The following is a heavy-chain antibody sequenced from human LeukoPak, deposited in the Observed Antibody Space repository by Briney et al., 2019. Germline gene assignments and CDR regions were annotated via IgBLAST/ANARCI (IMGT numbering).Heavy chain of an antibody. CDR3: ARVGEGGKGFDY. J-gene: IGHJ4*02. V-gene: IGHV3-13*01. D-gene: IGHD4-23*01. CDR2: IDTAGYT. Sequence: GGSLRLSCAASGFTFSSYDMHWVRLTTGKGLEWVSAIDTAGYTYYPGSVKGRFTISRENAKNSLYLQMNSLRAGDTAVYYCARVGEGGKGFDYWGQGTLVTVSS. CDR1: GFTFSSYD.